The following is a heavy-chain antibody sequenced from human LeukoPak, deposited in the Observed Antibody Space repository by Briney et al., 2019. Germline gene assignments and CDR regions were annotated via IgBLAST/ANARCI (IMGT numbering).Heavy chain of an antibody. D-gene: IGHD5-18*01. V-gene: IGHV3-64*01. CDR3: AREFHGYSFGSFDS. J-gene: IGHJ4*02. Sequence: GGSLRLSCVASGFTFSSYTMHWFRQAPGKGLEYVSAISGNGGDTYYANSVTGRFTVSRDNSKNTLYLQMGSLRAEDMAVYYCAREFHGYSFGSFDSWGQGTLVTVSS. CDR1: GFTFSSYT. CDR2: ISGNGGDT.